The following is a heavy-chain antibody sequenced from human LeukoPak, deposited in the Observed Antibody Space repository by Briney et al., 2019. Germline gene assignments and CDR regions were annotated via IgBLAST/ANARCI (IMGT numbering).Heavy chain of an antibody. CDR1: GGSISSGDYY. Sequence: SETLSLTCTVSGGSISSGDYYWSWIRQPPGKGLEWIGYIYYSGSTYYNPSLKSRVTISVDTSKNQFSLKLSSVTAADTAVYYFKRETAYDILTGYHGPNWFDPWGQGTLVTVSS. D-gene: IGHD3-9*01. CDR3: KRETAYDILTGYHGPNWFDP. CDR2: IYYSGST. V-gene: IGHV4-30-4*01. J-gene: IGHJ5*02.